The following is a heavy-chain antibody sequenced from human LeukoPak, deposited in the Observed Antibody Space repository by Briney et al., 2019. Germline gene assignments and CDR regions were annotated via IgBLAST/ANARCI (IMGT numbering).Heavy chain of an antibody. CDR3: ARDPVDTTGFDF. CDR1: GFTFSSYE. Sequence: GGSLRLSCAASGFTFSSYEMNWLRQAPGKGLEWVSYISSSGSTMFYADSVKGRFTISRDNAKNSLYLQLNSLRAEDTAVYYCARDPVDTTGFDFWGQGTLVTVSS. J-gene: IGHJ4*02. D-gene: IGHD5-18*01. CDR2: ISSSGSTM. V-gene: IGHV3-48*03.